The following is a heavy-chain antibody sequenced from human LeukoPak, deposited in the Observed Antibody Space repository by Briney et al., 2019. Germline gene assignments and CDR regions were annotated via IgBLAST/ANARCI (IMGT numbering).Heavy chain of an antibody. J-gene: IGHJ4*02. Sequence: GGSLRLSCAASGFTFSSYGMHWVRQAPGKGLEWVAVISYDGSNKYYADSVKGRFTISRDNSKNTLYLQMNSLRAEDTAVYYCARVRHYGSGSYYNGPSDYWGQGTLVTVSS. CDR3: ARVRHYGSGSYYNGPSDY. V-gene: IGHV3-30*03. D-gene: IGHD3-10*01. CDR2: ISYDGSNK. CDR1: GFTFSSYG.